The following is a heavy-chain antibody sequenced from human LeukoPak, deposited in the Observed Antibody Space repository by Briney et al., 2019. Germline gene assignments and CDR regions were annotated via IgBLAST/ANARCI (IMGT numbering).Heavy chain of an antibody. CDR1: GFTFSSYA. CDR3: ARDFESMVKDCSGGSCYVPGGQY. Sequence: PGGSLRLSCAASGFTFSSYAMHWVRQAPGKGLEWVAVISYDGSNKYYADSVKGRFTISRDNSKNTLYLQMNSLRAEDTAVYYCARDFESMVKDCSGGSCYVPGGQYWGQGTLVTVSS. V-gene: IGHV3-30-3*01. CDR2: ISYDGSNK. D-gene: IGHD2-15*01. J-gene: IGHJ4*02.